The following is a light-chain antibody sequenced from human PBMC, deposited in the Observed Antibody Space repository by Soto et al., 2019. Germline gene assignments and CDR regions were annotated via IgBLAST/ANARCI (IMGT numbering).Light chain of an antibody. J-gene: IGKJ4*01. V-gene: IGKV3-11*01. CDR2: DAS. CDR3: QHRSNWPLT. Sequence: SSYLAWYQQKPGQAPRLLIYDASNTATGIPARFSGSGSGTDFTLTISSLEPEDFAVYYCQHRSNWPLTFGGRAKVDI. CDR1: SSY.